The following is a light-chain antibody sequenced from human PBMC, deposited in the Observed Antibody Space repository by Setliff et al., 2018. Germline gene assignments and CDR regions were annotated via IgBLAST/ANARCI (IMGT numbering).Light chain of an antibody. V-gene: IGLV2-14*01. CDR1: RSDVGGYNY. J-gene: IGLJ1*01. Sequence: QSVLTQPASVSGSPGQSITISCTGTRSDVGGYNYVSWYQQHPGKVPKLMIYEVSNRPSGVSNRFSGSKSGNTASLTISRLQTEDEADYYCTSYTISSTEVFGTGTKVPS. CDR2: EVS. CDR3: TSYTISSTEV.